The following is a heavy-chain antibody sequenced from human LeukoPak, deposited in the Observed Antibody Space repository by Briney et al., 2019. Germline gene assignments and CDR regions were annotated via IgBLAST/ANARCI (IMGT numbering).Heavy chain of an antibody. CDR1: GGSFSGYY. D-gene: IGHD2-2*02. CDR2: INHSGST. CDR3: ARVGDRGFVVVPAALPRGHYFDY. J-gene: IGHJ4*02. Sequence: SSETLSLTCAVYGGSFSGYYWSWIRQPPVKVLEWIGEINHSGSTNYNPSLKSRVTISVDTSKNQFSLKLSSVTAADTAVYYCARVGDRGFVVVPAALPRGHYFDYWGQGTLVTVSS. V-gene: IGHV4-34*01.